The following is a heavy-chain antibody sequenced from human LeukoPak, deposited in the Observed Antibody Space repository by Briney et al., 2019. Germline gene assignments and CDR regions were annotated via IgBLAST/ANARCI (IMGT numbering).Heavy chain of an antibody. CDR1: GLTFNNYE. Sequence: GGSLRLSCAASGLTFNNYEMNWVRQAPGKGLEWFSYISSSGNTVYYVDSVKGRFTISRDNANNSLYLQMDSLRAEDTAIYYCARTDPFYYDNIAYTGFDYWGQGIVVTVSS. V-gene: IGHV3-48*03. D-gene: IGHD3-22*01. J-gene: IGHJ4*02. CDR2: ISSSGNTV. CDR3: ARTDPFYYDNIAYTGFDY.